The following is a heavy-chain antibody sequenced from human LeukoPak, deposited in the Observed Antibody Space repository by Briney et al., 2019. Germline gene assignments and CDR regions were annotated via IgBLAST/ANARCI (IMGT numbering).Heavy chain of an antibody. V-gene: IGHV1-8*01. CDR2: MNPNSGNT. Sequence: ASLKVSCKASGYTFTSYDINWVRPTTGQGVEWMGWMNPNSGNTGYAQKFQGRVTMTRNTSISTGYMELSSLRSEDTAVYYCARAMGRTGTTFCFDLWGQGTRVTVSS. CDR3: ARAMGRTGTTFCFDL. J-gene: IGHJ5*02. D-gene: IGHD1-1*01. CDR1: GYTFTSYD.